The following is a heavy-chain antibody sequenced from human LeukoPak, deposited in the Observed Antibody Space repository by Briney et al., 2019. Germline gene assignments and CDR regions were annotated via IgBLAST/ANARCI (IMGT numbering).Heavy chain of an antibody. CDR1: GFTFSSYA. V-gene: IGHV3-30-3*01. CDR2: ISYDGSNK. CDR3: ARDSGYVPSPLDI. Sequence: QSGGSLRLSCAASGFTFSSYAMHWVRQAPGKGLEWVAVISYDGSNKYYADSVKGRFTISRDNSKNTLYLQMNSLRAEDTAVYYCARDSGYVPSPLDIWGQGTMVTVSS. J-gene: IGHJ3*02. D-gene: IGHD5-12*01.